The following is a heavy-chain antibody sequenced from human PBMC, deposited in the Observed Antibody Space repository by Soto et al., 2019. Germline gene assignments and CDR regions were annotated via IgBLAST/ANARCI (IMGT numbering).Heavy chain of an antibody. CDR1: GFTFSSYG. J-gene: IGHJ6*02. CDR3: AKDLGEQRGMLRYYYYGMDV. V-gene: IGHV3-30*18. CDR2: ISYDGSNK. D-gene: IGHD2-8*01. Sequence: GGSLRLSCAASGFTFSSYGMHWVRQAPGKGLEWVAVISYDGSNKYYADSVKGRFTISRDNSKNTLYLQMNSLRAEDTAVYYCAKDLGEQRGMLRYYYYGMDVWGQGTTVTVSS.